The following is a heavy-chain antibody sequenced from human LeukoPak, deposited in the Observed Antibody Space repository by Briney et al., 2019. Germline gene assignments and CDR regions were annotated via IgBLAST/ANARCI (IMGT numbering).Heavy chain of an antibody. V-gene: IGHV4-4*07. J-gene: IGHJ2*01. CDR3: ARGQYHLLYWYFDL. CDR2: IYSSGST. D-gene: IGHD2-2*01. Sequence: PSETLSLTCTVSGGSISSYYWSWLRQPAGKGLKWLGRIYSSGSTNYNPSLKSRVTMSVDTSKNQFSLKLSSVTAADTAVYYCARGQYHLLYWYFDLWGRGTLVTVSS. CDR1: GGSISSYY.